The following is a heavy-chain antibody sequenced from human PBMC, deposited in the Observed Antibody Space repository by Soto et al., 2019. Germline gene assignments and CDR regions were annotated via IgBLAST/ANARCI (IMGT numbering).Heavy chain of an antibody. CDR2: IGSGGDT. Sequence: EVQLVESGGGLVQPGGSLRLSCAASGFTLSSYDIHWVRQATGEGLAWVSGIGSGGDTHYADSVKGRFIISREDGKNSLYLQMNHLRVGDPAVYYCTRKTPPTGMEVWGQGATVTVSS. V-gene: IGHV3-13*01. CDR3: TRKTPPTGMEV. D-gene: IGHD2-15*01. J-gene: IGHJ6*02. CDR1: GFTLSSYD.